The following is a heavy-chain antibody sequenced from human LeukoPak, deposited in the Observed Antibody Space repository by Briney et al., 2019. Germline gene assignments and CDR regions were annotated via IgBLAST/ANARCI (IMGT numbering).Heavy chain of an antibody. CDR1: GYTFTSYA. CDR2: MIPIRGIA. CDR3: ARDNSGSHYGNFDY. Sequence: ASVKVSCKASGYTFTSYAISWVRQAPGQGLEWMGRMIPIRGIANYAQKFQGRVTITADKSTSTAYMELSSLRSEDTAVYYCARDNSGSHYGNFDYWGQGTLVPVSS. D-gene: IGHD1-26*01. J-gene: IGHJ4*02. V-gene: IGHV1-69*04.